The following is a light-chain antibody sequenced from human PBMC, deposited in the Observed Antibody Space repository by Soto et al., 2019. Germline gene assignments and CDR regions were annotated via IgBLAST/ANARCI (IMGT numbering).Light chain of an antibody. Sequence: SYELTQPRSLSVAPGKTARITCGGDNIGNKNVQWYQQKSGQAPVLVIYYDDDRPSGIPERFDDSNSGNTATLNISRVEGEDEADYYCQVWDSSSDHVVFGGGTKLTVL. J-gene: IGLJ2*01. V-gene: IGLV3-21*01. CDR1: NIGNKN. CDR3: QVWDSSSDHVV. CDR2: YDD.